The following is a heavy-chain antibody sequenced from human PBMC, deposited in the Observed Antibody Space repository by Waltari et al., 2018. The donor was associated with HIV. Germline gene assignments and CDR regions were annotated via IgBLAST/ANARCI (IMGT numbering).Heavy chain of an antibody. CDR3: ARDKTTYYYGSGVSY. J-gene: IGHJ4*02. V-gene: IGHV1-18*01. CDR1: GYTFTSYG. CDR2: FSAYNGNT. Sequence: QVQLVQSGAEVKKPGASVKVSCKASGYTFTSYGISWVRQAPGQGLEWMGWFSAYNGNTNYAQKLQVRVTMTTDTSTSTAYMELRSLRSDDTAVYYCARDKTTYYYGSGVSYWGQGTLVTVSS. D-gene: IGHD3-10*01.